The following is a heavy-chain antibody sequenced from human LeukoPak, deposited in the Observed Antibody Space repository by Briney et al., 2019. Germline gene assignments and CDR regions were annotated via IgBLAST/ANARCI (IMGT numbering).Heavy chain of an antibody. CDR3: ATDFTAMYTGLDY. Sequence: WASVTVSCKAFGYTFSSYCMHWVRQAPGQVLEWMGLIKPSGSGTNYAQKFQGRVTMTRDTSTSTVYMELSYLTSEDTAVYYCATDFTAMYTGLDYWGQGTLVAVSS. CDR1: GYTFSSYC. J-gene: IGHJ4*02. CDR2: IKPSGSGT. V-gene: IGHV1-46*01. D-gene: IGHD5-18*01.